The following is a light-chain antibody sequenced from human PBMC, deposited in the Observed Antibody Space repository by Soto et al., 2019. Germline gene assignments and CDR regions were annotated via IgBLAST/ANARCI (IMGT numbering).Light chain of an antibody. J-gene: IGKJ1*01. CDR2: DAS. CDR3: QQYNSAWT. V-gene: IGKV1-33*01. CDR1: QDIRNY. Sequence: DIEMTQSPFSLSAAVGSIVTLTCQANQDIRNYLNWYQQKPGKAPKLLIYDASSLETGVPSRFSGSGSETEFTLTISSLQPDDFATYYCQQYNSAWTFGQG.